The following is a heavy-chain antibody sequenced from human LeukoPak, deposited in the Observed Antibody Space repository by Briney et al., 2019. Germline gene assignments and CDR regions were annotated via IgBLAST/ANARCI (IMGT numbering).Heavy chain of an antibody. Sequence: GGSLRLSCAASGFTFSNSAMHWVRQAPGKGLEWVAVISYDGSNEYYADSVKGRFTISRHTSKKTLYLQMNSLRAEDTAVYYCAREVMAKRRAFDIWGQGTVVTVSS. CDR3: AREVMAKRRAFDI. J-gene: IGHJ3*02. CDR2: ISYDGSNE. CDR1: GFTFSNSA. D-gene: IGHD2-8*01. V-gene: IGHV3-30*14.